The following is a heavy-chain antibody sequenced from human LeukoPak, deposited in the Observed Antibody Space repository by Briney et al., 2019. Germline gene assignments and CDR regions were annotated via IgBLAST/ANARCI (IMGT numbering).Heavy chain of an antibody. Sequence: SETLSLTCTVSGGSISIGDYYWSWIRQPPGKGLEWIGYIYYSGSTYYNPSLKSRVTISVDTSKNQFSLKLSSVTAADTAVYYCARVVAEGLRFLEWSRGRSYYFDYWGQGTLVTVSS. CDR3: ARVVAEGLRFLEWSRGRSYYFDY. D-gene: IGHD3-3*01. V-gene: IGHV4-30-4*01. CDR1: GGSISIGDYY. CDR2: IYYSGST. J-gene: IGHJ4*02.